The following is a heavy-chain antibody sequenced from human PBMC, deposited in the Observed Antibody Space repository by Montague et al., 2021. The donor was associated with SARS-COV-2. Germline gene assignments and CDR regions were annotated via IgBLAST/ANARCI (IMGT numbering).Heavy chain of an antibody. V-gene: IGHV3-23*01. D-gene: IGHD3-9*01. CDR3: ANRGVRYFDAQEVWYYFDY. Sequence: SLRLSFAASGFTFSSYGMTWVRQAPGKGLEWVSTISDSGGSTYYADSVKGRFTISRDNSKNTLYLQMNSLRAEDTAVYYCANRGVRYFDAQEVWYYFDYWGQGTLVTVSS. CDR1: GFTFSSYG. CDR2: ISDSGGST. J-gene: IGHJ4*02.